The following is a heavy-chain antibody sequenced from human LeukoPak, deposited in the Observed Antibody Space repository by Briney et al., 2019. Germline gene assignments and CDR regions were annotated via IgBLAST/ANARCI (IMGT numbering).Heavy chain of an antibody. CDR1: GFTFSSFA. CDR2: ISYDGSNN. D-gene: IGHD5-12*01. J-gene: IGHJ4*02. V-gene: IGHV3-30*04. Sequence: PGRSLRLSCAASGFTFSSFALHWVRQAPGKGLEWVAVISYDGSNNYYADSVKGRFSVPRDKSKNTLSLQMNSLRVEDTAVYYCARVTWLRLPDYWGQGTLVTVSS. CDR3: ARVTWLRLPDY.